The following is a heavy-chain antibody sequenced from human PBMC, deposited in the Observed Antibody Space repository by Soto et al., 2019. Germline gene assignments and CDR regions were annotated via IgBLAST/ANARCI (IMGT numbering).Heavy chain of an antibody. V-gene: IGHV4-4*07. CDR3: AKDEYYDSNNWFDP. CDR1: GGSIRASY. Sequence: PSETLSLTCTVSGGSIRASYWSWIRQPAGKGLEWIGRIYSTGSTNYNPSFRSRVTMSVDTSKNQFSLKLSSVTAADTAVYYCAKDEYYDSNNWFDPWGQGTLVTVS. CDR2: IYSTGST. J-gene: IGHJ5*02. D-gene: IGHD3-22*01.